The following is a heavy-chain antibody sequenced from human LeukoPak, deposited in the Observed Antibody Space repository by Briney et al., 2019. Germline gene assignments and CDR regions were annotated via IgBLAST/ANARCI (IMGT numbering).Heavy chain of an antibody. D-gene: IGHD5-12*01. CDR1: GFTFSSYS. V-gene: IGHV3-21*01. CDR2: ISSSSSYI. J-gene: IGHJ4*02. CDR3: ARDSSGYDSYLDY. Sequence: PGGSLRLSCAASGFTFSSYSMNWVRQAPGKGLEWVSSISSSSSYIYYADSVKGRFTISRDNAKNSLYLQMNSLRAVDTAVYYCARDSSGYDSYLDYWGQGTLVTVSS.